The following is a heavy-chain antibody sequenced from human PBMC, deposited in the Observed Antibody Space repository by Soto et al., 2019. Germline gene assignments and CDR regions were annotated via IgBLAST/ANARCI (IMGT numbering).Heavy chain of an antibody. V-gene: IGHV4-34*01. CDR3: ARGLLYCSGTTCPRYSDY. Sequence: QVQLQQWGAGLLKPSDTLSLTCGVYGGSFSAYYWNWIRQPPGKGLEWIGEINHSGRTNYKPSLKSRVTMSVATSKNQVSLKLSSVTAADTAVYYCARGLLYCSGTTCPRYSDYWGQGTLVTVSS. D-gene: IGHD2-2*01. CDR2: INHSGRT. J-gene: IGHJ4*02. CDR1: GGSFSAYY.